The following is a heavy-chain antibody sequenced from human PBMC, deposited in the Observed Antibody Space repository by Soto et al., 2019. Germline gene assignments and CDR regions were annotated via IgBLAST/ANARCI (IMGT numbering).Heavy chain of an antibody. Sequence: SETLSLTCTVSGGSISSGGYYWSWIRQHPGKGLEWIGYIYYSGSTYYNPSLKRRVTISVDTSKNQFSLKLSSVTAADTAVYYCARDMYYYDSSGYYNPWFDPWGQGTPVTVSS. V-gene: IGHV4-31*03. CDR2: IYYSGST. D-gene: IGHD3-22*01. CDR3: ARDMYYYDSSGYYNPWFDP. J-gene: IGHJ5*02. CDR1: GGSISSGGYY.